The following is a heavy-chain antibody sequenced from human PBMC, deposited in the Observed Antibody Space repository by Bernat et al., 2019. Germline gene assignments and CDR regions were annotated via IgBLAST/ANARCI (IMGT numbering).Heavy chain of an antibody. CDR3: ASSCYSGSFAPAF. V-gene: IGHV3-7*01. Sequence: EVQMVESGGGLVQPGGSLRLSCVVSGFTLSKFWMNWVRQAPGKGLEWVGNVKEDGSEELYVDYVKGRFTISRDNAMNSLYLQMNSLRVEDNAIYYCASSCYSGSFAPAFWGQGTLVTVSS. CDR1: GFTLSKFW. D-gene: IGHD5-12*01. J-gene: IGHJ4*02. CDR2: VKEDGSEE.